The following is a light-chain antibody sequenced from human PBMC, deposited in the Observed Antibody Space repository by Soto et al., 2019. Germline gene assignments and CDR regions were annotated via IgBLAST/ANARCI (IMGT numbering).Light chain of an antibody. CDR2: WAS. V-gene: IGKV4-1*01. J-gene: IGKJ1*01. CDR1: PSVLFSLDNKNY. CDR3: QQYYNTPVT. Sequence: DFVMTQSPDSLAVSLGERATINCKSSPSVLFSLDNKNYLAWYQQKPGQAPKLLISWASTRESGVPDRFSGGGSGTDFTLTISSLQAEDVAVYYCQQYYNTPVTFGQGTKVEVK.